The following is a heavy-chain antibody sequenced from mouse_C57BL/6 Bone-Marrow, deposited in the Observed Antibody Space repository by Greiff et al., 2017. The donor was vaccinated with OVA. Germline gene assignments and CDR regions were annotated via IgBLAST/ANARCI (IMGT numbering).Heavy chain of an antibody. Sequence: EVMLVESGGGLVKPGGSLKLSCAASGFTFSDYGMHWVRQAPEKGLEWVAYISSGSGTIYYADTVKGRFTISRDNAKNTLFLQMTSLRTEDTAMYYCASGVLRSSMDYWGQGTSVTVSS. V-gene: IGHV5-17*01. J-gene: IGHJ4*01. CDR2: ISSGSGTI. CDR3: ASGVLRSSMDY. D-gene: IGHD1-1*01. CDR1: GFTFSDYG.